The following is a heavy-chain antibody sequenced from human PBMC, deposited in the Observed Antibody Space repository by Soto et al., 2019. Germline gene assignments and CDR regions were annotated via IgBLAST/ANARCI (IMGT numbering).Heavy chain of an antibody. CDR3: ARRTSSYYYDGSGPKPDNANPYYFDY. D-gene: IGHD3-22*01. CDR1: GYSFSSYW. V-gene: IGHV5-51*03. Sequence: EVQLVQSGAEVKNPGESLKISCKGSGYSFSSYWIGWVRQMPGKGLEWMGMIYPGDSDTRYSPSFQGQVTISVDKSISTAYLQWSSLKASDTAMFYCARRTSSYYYDGSGPKPDNANPYYFDYWGQGTLVTVSS. J-gene: IGHJ4*02. CDR2: IYPGDSDT.